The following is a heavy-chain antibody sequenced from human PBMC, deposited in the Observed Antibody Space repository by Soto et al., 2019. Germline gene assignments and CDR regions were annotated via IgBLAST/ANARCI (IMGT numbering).Heavy chain of an antibody. V-gene: IGHV4-30-2*01. CDR2: ILHTGGT. Sequence: PSETLSLTCAVSGGSISGGGFSWSWIRQPPGKGLEWIGYILHTGGTQYNPSLKGRVSMSVDKSKNQFSLHLTSVTAADTAVYYCARLQFGEGFDYWGQGALVTVSS. J-gene: IGHJ4*02. D-gene: IGHD3-10*01. CDR3: ARLQFGEGFDY. CDR1: GGSISGGGFS.